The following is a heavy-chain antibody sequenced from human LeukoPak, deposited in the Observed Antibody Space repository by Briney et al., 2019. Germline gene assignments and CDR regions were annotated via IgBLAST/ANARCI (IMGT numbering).Heavy chain of an antibody. D-gene: IGHD2-2*01. J-gene: IGHJ6*03. V-gene: IGHV3-7*01. CDR1: GSGFTFSEFW. Sequence: GGSLRLSCVASGSGFTFSEFWMGWVRQAPGERLEWVANIKGEGSETYYVDSVKGRFTISRDNVKNSVYLQMNSLRADDTSMYRCAREAYCGGPSCFAVNYMDVWGKGTTVTVSS. CDR2: IKGEGSET. CDR3: AREAYCGGPSCFAVNYMDV.